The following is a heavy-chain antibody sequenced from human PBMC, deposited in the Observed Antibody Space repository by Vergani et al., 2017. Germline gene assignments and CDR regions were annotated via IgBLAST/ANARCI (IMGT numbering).Heavy chain of an antibody. CDR2: IYSGGSST. CDR1: GFTFSSYA. V-gene: IGHV3-23*03. Sequence: EVQLLESGGGLVQPGGSLRLSCAASGFTFSSYAMSWVRQAPGKGLEWVSVIYSGGSSTYYADSVKGRFTISRDNSKNTLYLQMNSLRADDTAVYYCAKLGADNTIFGVAPRYYFDYWGQGTLVTVSS. D-gene: IGHD3-3*01. CDR3: AKLGADNTIFGVAPRYYFDY. J-gene: IGHJ4*02.